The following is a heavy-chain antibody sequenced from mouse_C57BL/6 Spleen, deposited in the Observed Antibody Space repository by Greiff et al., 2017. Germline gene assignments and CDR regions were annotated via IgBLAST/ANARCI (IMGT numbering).Heavy chain of an antibody. Sequence: DVKLVESGPELVKPGASVKIPCKASGYTFTDYNMDWVKQSHGKSLEWIGDINPNTGGTTYNQKFKGKATLTVDKSSSTAYMELRSLTSEDTAVYYCARSRVTTVVRAMDYWGQGTSVTVSS. V-gene: IGHV1-18*01. CDR3: ARSRVTTVVRAMDY. J-gene: IGHJ4*01. D-gene: IGHD1-1*01. CDR2: INPNTGGT. CDR1: GYTFTDYN.